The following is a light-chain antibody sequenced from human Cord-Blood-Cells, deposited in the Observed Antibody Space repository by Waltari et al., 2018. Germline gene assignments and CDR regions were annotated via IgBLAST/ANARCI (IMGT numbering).Light chain of an antibody. CDR2: AGS. CDR3: CSYAGSSTLV. Sequence: QSALTQPASVSGSPGQSITISCTGPSSDVGSYNLVSWYQQHPGKAPKLMIYAGSKRPSGVSNRFSGSKSGNTASLTISGLQAEDEADYYCCSYAGSSTLVFGGGTKLTVL. CDR1: SSDVGSYNL. J-gene: IGLJ2*01. V-gene: IGLV2-23*01.